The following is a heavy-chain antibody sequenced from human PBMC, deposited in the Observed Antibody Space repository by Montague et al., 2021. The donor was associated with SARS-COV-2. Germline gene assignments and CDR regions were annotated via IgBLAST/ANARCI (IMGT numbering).Heavy chain of an antibody. D-gene: IGHD2-2*01. J-gene: IGHJ6*02. Sequence: SLSASGFTVSSNYMTWVRQAPGKGLEWVSVIYSGGSTYYADSVKGRFTISRDNSKNTLYLQLNSLRAEDTAVYYCARVGRDSAILPIAIHYGMDVWGQGTTVTVSS. CDR1: GFTVSSNY. CDR3: ARVGRDSAILPIAIHYGMDV. CDR2: IYSGGST. V-gene: IGHV3-53*01.